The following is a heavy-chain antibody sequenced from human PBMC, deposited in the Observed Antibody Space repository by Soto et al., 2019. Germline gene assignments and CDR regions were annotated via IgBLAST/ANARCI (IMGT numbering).Heavy chain of an antibody. Sequence: QVQLQESGPGLVKPTETLSLTCTVSGGSFSTSGYYWSWIRQRPGKGLEWIGYIHNSGNTYYNPSLKNRVIISVDMSENQLSLSLSSVTAADTAVYYCARESGSGWHDIDSWGQGTLVTVSS. CDR2: IHNSGNT. D-gene: IGHD6-19*01. CDR3: ARESGSGWHDIDS. V-gene: IGHV4-31*03. J-gene: IGHJ4*02. CDR1: GGSFSTSGYY.